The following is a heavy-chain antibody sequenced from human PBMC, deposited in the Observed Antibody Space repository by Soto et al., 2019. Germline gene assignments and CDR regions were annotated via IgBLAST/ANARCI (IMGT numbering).Heavy chain of an antibody. CDR3: ARVKNWNYVTGLNWFDP. CDR1: GYTFTSYG. J-gene: IGHJ5*02. D-gene: IGHD1-7*01. V-gene: IGHV1-18*01. Sequence: ASVKVSCKASGYTFTSYGISWVRQAPGQGLEWMGWISAYNGNTNYAQKLQGRVTMTTDTSTSTAYMELRSLRSDDTAVYYCARVKNWNYVTGLNWFDPWGQGTLVTVAS. CDR2: ISAYNGNT.